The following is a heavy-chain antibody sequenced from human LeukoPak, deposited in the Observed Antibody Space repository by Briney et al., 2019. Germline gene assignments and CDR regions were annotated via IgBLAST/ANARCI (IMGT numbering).Heavy chain of an antibody. CDR2: ISGSGGST. CDR1: GFTFSSYA. D-gene: IGHD3-22*01. Sequence: GRSLRLSCAASGFTFSSYAMSWVRQAPGKGLEWVSAISGSGGSTYYADSVKGRFTISRDNSKNTLYLQMNSLRAEDTAVYYCAKDSDYDSSGYYGLDYWGQGTLVTVSS. CDR3: AKDSDYDSSGYYGLDY. J-gene: IGHJ4*02. V-gene: IGHV3-23*01.